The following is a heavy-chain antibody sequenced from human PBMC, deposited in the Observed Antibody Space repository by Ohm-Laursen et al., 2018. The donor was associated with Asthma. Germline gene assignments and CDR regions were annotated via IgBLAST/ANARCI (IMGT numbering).Heavy chain of an antibody. CDR3: ARVYGGYYAIFDY. J-gene: IGHJ4*02. CDR2: ISYDGSNK. D-gene: IGHD3-22*01. Sequence: LRLSCAASGFTFSSYAMHWVRQAPGKGLEWVAVISYDGSNKYYADSVKGRFTISRDNSKNTLYLQMNSLRAEDTAVYYCARVYGGYYAIFDYWGQGTLVTVSS. CDR1: GFTFSSYA. V-gene: IGHV3-30-3*01.